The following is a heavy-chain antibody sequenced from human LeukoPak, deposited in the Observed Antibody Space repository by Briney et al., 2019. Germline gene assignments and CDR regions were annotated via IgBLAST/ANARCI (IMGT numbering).Heavy chain of an antibody. CDR2: INHSGST. J-gene: IGHJ5*02. CDR3: ASLSEYGSAGSCYLGRFDP. CDR1: GGSFSGYY. Sequence: PSETLSLTCAVYGGSFSGYYWSWIRQPPGKGLEWIGEINHSGSTNYNPSLKSRVTISVATSKNQFSLKLNSVTAADTAVDYCASLSEYGSAGSCYLGRFDPWGQGTLVTVSS. D-gene: IGHD2-15*01. V-gene: IGHV4-34*01.